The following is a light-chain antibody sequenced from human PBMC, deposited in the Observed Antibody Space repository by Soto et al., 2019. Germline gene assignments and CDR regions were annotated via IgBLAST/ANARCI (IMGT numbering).Light chain of an antibody. V-gene: IGKV3-20*01. Sequence: EIVLTQSPGTLSLSPGERVTLSCRASQRVTNNNLAWFQQKPGQPPRLLIHAASTRAVGIPVRFSGGGSGTDFTLAISRLEPEDFAVYYCHQYGNSAYTFGQGTK. CDR1: QRVTNNN. CDR2: AAS. CDR3: HQYGNSAYT. J-gene: IGKJ2*01.